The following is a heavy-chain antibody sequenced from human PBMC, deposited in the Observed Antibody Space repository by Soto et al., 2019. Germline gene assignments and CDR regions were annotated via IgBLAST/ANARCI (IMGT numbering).Heavy chain of an antibody. CDR2: ISAYNGNT. D-gene: IGHD6-19*01. J-gene: IGHJ4*02. CDR1: GYTFTSYG. Sequence: ASVKVSFKASGYTFTSYGISWVRQAPGQGLEWMGWISAYNGNTNYAQKLQGRVTMTTDTSTSTAYMELRSLRSDDTAVYYCARVSSGWWYFDYWGQGTLVTVSS. CDR3: ARVSSGWWYFDY. V-gene: IGHV1-18*01.